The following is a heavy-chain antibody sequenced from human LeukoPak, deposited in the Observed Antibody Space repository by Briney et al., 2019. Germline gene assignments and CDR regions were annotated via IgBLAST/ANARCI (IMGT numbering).Heavy chain of an antibody. CDR1: GGSFSGYY. J-gene: IGHJ1*01. CDR3: ARRWDFGDFQH. Sequence: SETLSLTCVVYGGSFSGYYWSWIRQPPGKGLEWIGSIYYSGNTYYNPSLKSRVTISVDTSKNQFSLKLSPVTAADTAVYYCARRWDFGDFQHWGQGTLVTVSS. CDR2: IYYSGNT. V-gene: IGHV4-34*01. D-gene: IGHD3-16*01.